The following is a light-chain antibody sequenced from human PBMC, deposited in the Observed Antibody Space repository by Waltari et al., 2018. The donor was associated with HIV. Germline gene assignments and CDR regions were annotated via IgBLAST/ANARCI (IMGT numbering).Light chain of an antibody. Sequence: QSALTPPASVAGSPGQSLTLSCTGTRSDAGGYNSVSWYQQHPGKAPKLMIYDVSNRPSGVSNRFSGSKSGNTASLTISGLQAEDEADYYCSSYTSSSPYAFGTGTKVTVL. CDR2: DVS. J-gene: IGLJ1*01. CDR1: RSDAGGYNS. CDR3: SSYTSSSPYA. V-gene: IGLV2-14*03.